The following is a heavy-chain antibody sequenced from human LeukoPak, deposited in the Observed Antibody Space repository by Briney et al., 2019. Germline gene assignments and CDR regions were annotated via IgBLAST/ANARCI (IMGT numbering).Heavy chain of an antibody. CDR1: GFTFSSYG. Sequence: GGSLRLSCAASGFTFSSYGMHWVRQAPGKGLEWVAFIRYDGSNKYYADSVKGRLTISRDNSKNTLYLQMNSLRAEDTAVYYCANLGDYVWGSYRYAGYWGQGTLVTVSS. CDR2: IRYDGSNK. CDR3: ANLGDYVWGSYRYAGY. D-gene: IGHD3-16*02. J-gene: IGHJ4*02. V-gene: IGHV3-30*02.